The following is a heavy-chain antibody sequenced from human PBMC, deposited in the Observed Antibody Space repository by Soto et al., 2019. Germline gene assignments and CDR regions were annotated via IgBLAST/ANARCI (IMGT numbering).Heavy chain of an antibody. D-gene: IGHD3-22*01. V-gene: IGHV3-48*02. CDR3: ARRPHSSGYYPQLDY. Sequence: EVQLVESGGGSVQPGGSLRLSCAASGFTFSSYSMNWVRQAPGKGLEWLSYISNSRSTIYYADSVKGRFTISRDNAKNSLYLQMNSLRDENTAIYYCARRPHSSGYYPQLDYWGQGTLVTVSS. CDR2: ISNSRSTI. J-gene: IGHJ4*02. CDR1: GFTFSSYS.